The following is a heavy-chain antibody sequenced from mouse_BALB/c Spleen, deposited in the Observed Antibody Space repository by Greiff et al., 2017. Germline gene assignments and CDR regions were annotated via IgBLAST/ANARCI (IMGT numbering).Heavy chain of an antibody. V-gene: IGHV14-3*02. CDR2: IDPANGNT. CDR3: APYGMDY. CDR1: GFNIKDTY. Sequence: EVMLVESGAELVKPGASVKLSCTASGFNIKDTYMHWVKQRPEQGLEWIGRIDPANGNTKYDPKFQGKATITADTSSNTAYLQLSSLTSEDTAVYYCAPYGMDYWGQGTSVTVSS. J-gene: IGHJ4*01.